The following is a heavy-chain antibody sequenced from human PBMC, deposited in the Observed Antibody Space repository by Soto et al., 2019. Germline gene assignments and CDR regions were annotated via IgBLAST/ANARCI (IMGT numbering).Heavy chain of an antibody. J-gene: IGHJ4*02. D-gene: IGHD6-19*01. CDR3: ARDLQWLVDPPYFDY. V-gene: IGHV3-23*01. Sequence: GGSLRLSCAASGFTFSSYAMSWVRQAPGKGLEWVSAISGSGGSTYYADSVKGRFTISRDNSKNTLYLQMNSLRAEDTAVYYCARDLQWLVDPPYFDYWGQGTLVTVSS. CDR2: ISGSGGST. CDR1: GFTFSSYA.